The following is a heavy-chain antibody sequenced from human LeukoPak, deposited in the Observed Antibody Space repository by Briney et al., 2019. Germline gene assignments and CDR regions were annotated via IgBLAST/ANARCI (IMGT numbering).Heavy chain of an antibody. V-gene: IGHV1-18*01. J-gene: IGHJ4*02. D-gene: IGHD6-13*01. CDR3: ARAISAPGLYYVDS. CDR2: IIVYNGHT. Sequence: GTSVKVSCKTSGYTFSSYGIIWVRQAPGQGLEWMGCIIVYNGHTKYAQKFQGRVTMTTDTPTNTAYMELKSLISDDTAAYYCARAISAPGLYYVDSWGRGSVVTVS. CDR1: GYTFSSYG.